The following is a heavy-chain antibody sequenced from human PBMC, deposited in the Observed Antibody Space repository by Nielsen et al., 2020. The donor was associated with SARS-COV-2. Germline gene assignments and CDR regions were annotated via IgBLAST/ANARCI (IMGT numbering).Heavy chain of an antibody. CDR3: ARSGRYNWNYFDY. V-gene: IGHV4-4*07. J-gene: IGHJ4*02. CDR2: IYTSGST. Sequence: SETLSLTCTVSGGSISSYYWGWIRQPAGKGLEWIGRIYTSGSTNYNPSLKSRVTMSVDTSKNQFSLKLSSVTAADTAVYYCARSGRYNWNYFDYWGQGTLVTVSS. D-gene: IGHD1-20*01. CDR1: GGSISSYY.